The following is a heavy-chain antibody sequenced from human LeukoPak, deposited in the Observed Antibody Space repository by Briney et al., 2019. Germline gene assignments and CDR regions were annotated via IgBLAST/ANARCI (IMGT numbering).Heavy chain of an antibody. V-gene: IGHV4-4*07. D-gene: IGHD3-10*01. Sequence: PSETLSLTCSFSGGSISSYYWSWIRQPAGKGLEWLGRIHTSGSTNYNPSLKSRVTMSVDTSKNQFSLKLKSVTAADTAVYYCARDEYYYGSGSYRYDYWGQGTLVTVSS. CDR3: ARDEYYYGSGSYRYDY. CDR2: IHTSGST. CDR1: GGSISSYY. J-gene: IGHJ4*02.